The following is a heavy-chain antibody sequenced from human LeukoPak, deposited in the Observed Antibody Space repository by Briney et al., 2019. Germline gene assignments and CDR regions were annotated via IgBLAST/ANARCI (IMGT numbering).Heavy chain of an antibody. Sequence: GGSLRLSCAGSGVTFSNYGMHWVRQAPGMRLEWLSAITNSGTNTYYADSAKGRFTISRDNSKNTVYLQMNSLRAEDTAVYYCASRDPCSGGTCYALAYWGQGTLVTVSS. D-gene: IGHD2-15*01. CDR1: GVTFSNYG. V-gene: IGHV3-23*01. CDR2: ITNSGTNT. J-gene: IGHJ4*02. CDR3: ASRDPCSGGTCYALAY.